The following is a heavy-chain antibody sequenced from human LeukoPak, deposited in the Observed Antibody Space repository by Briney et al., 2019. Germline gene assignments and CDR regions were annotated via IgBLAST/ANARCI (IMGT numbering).Heavy chain of an antibody. J-gene: IGHJ5*02. CDR1: GYTFTSYA. V-gene: IGHV3-30*04. CDR3: AGVVIYSYWFDP. D-gene: IGHD3-22*01. Sequence: SCKASGYTFTSYAMHWVRQAPGKGLEWVAVISYDGSNKYYADSVKGRFTISRDNSKNTLYLQMNSLRAEDTAVYYCAGVVIYSYWFDPWGQGTLVTVSS. CDR2: ISYDGSNK.